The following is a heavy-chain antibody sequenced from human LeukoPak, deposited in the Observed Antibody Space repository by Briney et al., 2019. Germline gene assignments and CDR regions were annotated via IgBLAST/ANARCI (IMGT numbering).Heavy chain of an antibody. CDR3: AKDLVGPGWFDP. D-gene: IGHD2-15*01. CDR2: ISGSGGST. Sequence: PGGSLRLSCAASGFTFSSYAMSWVRQAPGKGLEWVSAISGSGGSTYYADSVKGRFTISRDNSKSTLYLQMNSLRAEDTAVYYCAKDLVGPGWFDPWGQGTLVTVSS. J-gene: IGHJ5*02. CDR1: GFTFSSYA. V-gene: IGHV3-23*01.